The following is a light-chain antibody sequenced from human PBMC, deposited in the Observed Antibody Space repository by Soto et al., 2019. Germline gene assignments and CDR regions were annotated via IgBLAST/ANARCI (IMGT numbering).Light chain of an antibody. CDR2: GAS. J-gene: IGKJ4*01. V-gene: IGKV3D-15*01. CDR1: QNVGRD. Sequence: EIVLTQSPATLSLSPGERATLSCRAAQNVGRDLAWYQQKPGQAPRLLIYGASTRATGIPARFTGSGSGTEFTLTISSLQSEDSAVYHCQQYINWPLTFGGGTKV. CDR3: QQYINWPLT.